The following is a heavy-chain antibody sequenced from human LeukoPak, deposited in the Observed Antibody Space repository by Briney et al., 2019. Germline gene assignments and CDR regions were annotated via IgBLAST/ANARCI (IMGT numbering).Heavy chain of an antibody. V-gene: IGHV3-23*01. CDR3: AKDLSQWLGYYFDY. CDR1: GFTFSSYA. D-gene: IGHD6-19*01. Sequence: PGGSLRLSCAASGFTFSSYAMSWVRQPPGKGLEWVSAISGSGGSEYYADSVKGRFTISRDNSKNTLYLQMNSLRAEDTAVYYCAKDLSQWLGYYFDYWGQGILVTVSS. J-gene: IGHJ4*02. CDR2: ISGSGGSE.